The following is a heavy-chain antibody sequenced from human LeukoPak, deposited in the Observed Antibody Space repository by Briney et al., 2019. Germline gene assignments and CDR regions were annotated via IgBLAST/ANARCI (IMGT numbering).Heavy chain of an antibody. CDR3: VKSNSRYQPWTLDI. CDR2: IFYNEGT. D-gene: IGHD2-2*01. V-gene: IGHV4-59*01. Sequence: PSETLSLTCTVSSGSFRTYYWSWIRQPPGKGLEWIGYIFYNEGTSYNPSLKSRVTISVDTSNNQLSLKVNSVTAADAAMYYCVKSNSRYQPWTLDIWGRGTMVTVSS. CDR1: SGSFRTYY. J-gene: IGHJ3*02.